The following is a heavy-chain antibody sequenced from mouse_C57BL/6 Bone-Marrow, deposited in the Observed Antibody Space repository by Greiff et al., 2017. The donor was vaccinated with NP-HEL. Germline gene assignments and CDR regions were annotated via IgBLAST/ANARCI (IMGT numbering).Heavy chain of an antibody. V-gene: IGHV5-6*02. CDR3: ARLRLGRYWYFDV. CDR1: GFTFSSYG. D-gene: IGHD4-1*01. CDR2: ISSGGSYT. Sequence: DVMLVESGGDLVKPGGSLKLSCAASGFTFSSYGMSWVRQTPDKRLEWVATISSGGSYTYYPDSVKGRFTISRDNAKNTLYLQMSSLKSEDTAMYYCARLRLGRYWYFDVWGTGTTVTVSS. J-gene: IGHJ1*03.